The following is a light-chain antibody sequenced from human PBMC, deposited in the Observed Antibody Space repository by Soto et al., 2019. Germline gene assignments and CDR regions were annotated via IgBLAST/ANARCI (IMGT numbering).Light chain of an antibody. V-gene: IGLV1-40*01. CDR3: QYYDSSLSGFYV. Sequence: QSVLKQPPSVSGAPGPRVTISCTGSSSNIGAGYDVHWYQQLPGTAPKLLIYGNSNRPSGVPDRFSGYKSCTSASLAITGLQAEDEADYYCQYYDSSLSGFYVCGTGTKVTVL. CDR1: SSNIGAGYD. CDR2: GNS. J-gene: IGLJ1*01.